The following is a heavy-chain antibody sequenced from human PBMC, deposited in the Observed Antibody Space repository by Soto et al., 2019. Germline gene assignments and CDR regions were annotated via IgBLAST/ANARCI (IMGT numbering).Heavy chain of an antibody. CDR2: ISGSGANT. V-gene: IGHV3-23*01. CDR1: GFSISSDA. CDR3: EKRACSTDSCSYFDY. J-gene: IGHJ4*02. Sequence: PGGSLRLSCAASGFSISSDAMSWVRQAPGKGLEWVSGISGSGANTNYADSVKGRFAISIDNSKNTLYLQMSSLRAEDTAVYYCEKRACSTDSCSYFDYWGQGTLVTVSS. D-gene: IGHD2-2*01.